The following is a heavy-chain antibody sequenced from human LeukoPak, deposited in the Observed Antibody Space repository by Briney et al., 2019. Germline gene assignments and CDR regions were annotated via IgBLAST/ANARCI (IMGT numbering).Heavy chain of an antibody. CDR1: GFTFSSYS. J-gene: IGHJ4*02. D-gene: IGHD3-22*01. CDR2: ISSSSSYI. CDR3: ARDRGYYDSSGYTPIDY. Sequence: GSLRLSCAASGFTFSSYSMNWVRQAPGKGLEWVSSISSSSSYIYYADSVKGRFTISRDNAKNSLYLQMNSLRAEDTAVHYCARDRGYYDSSGYTPIDYWGQGTLVTVSS. V-gene: IGHV3-21*01.